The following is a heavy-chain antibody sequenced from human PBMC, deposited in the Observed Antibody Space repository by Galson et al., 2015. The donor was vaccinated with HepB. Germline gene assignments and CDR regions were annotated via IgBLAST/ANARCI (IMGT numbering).Heavy chain of an antibody. J-gene: IGHJ3*02. CDR3: ARGGGSGVNDAFDI. CDR1: GLTFSSYS. Sequence: SLRLPCAASGLTFSSYSMNWVRPAPGKGLEWVSYISSSSSTIYYADSVKGRFTISRDNAKNSLYLQMNSLRDEDTAVYYCARGGGSGVNDAFDIWGQGTMVTVSS. V-gene: IGHV3-48*02. CDR2: ISSSSSTI. D-gene: IGHD2-15*01.